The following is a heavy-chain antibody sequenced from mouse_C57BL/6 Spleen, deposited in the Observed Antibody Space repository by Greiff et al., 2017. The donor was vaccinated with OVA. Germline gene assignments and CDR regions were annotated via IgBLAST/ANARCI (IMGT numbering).Heavy chain of an antibody. D-gene: IGHD1-1*01. CDR2: IDPSDSYT. Sequence: QVQLQQPGAELVMPGASVKLSCKASGYTFTSYWMHWVKQRPGQGLEWIGEIDPSDSYTNYNQKFKGKSTLTVDKSSSTAYMQLSSLTSEDSAVYYCARYSSRGMDYWGQRTSVTVSS. J-gene: IGHJ4*01. V-gene: IGHV1-69*01. CDR3: ARYSSRGMDY. CDR1: GYTFTSYW.